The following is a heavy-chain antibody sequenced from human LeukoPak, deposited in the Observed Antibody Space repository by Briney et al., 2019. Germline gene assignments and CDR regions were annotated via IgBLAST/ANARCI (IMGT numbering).Heavy chain of an antibody. V-gene: IGHV1-69*13. Sequence: SVKVSCKASGGTFSSYAISWVRQAPGQGLERMGGIIPIFATANYAQKFQGRVTITADESTSTAYMELSSLRSEDTAVYYCARGPITTRSHFDYWGQGTLVTVSS. CDR1: GGTFSSYA. D-gene: IGHD3-22*01. CDR2: IIPIFATA. J-gene: IGHJ4*02. CDR3: ARGPITTRSHFDY.